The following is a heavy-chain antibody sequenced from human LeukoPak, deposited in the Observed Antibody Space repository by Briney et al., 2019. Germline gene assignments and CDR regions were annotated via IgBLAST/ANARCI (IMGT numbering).Heavy chain of an antibody. J-gene: IGHJ4*02. D-gene: IGHD3-3*01. V-gene: IGHV3-49*04. Sequence: GGSLRLSCTASGFTFGDYAMSWVRQAPGKGLEGVGFIRSKAYGGTTEYAASVKGRFTISRDDSKSIAYLQMNSLKTEDTAVYYCTSSYYDFWSGYTPLGYWGQGTLVTVSS. CDR3: TSSYYDFWSGYTPLGY. CDR1: GFTFGDYA. CDR2: IRSKAYGGTT.